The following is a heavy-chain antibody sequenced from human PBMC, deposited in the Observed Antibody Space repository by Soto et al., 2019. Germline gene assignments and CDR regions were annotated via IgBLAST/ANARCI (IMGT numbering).Heavy chain of an antibody. CDR3: AKDTRFGGFLVGVVPDYGMDV. Sequence: GGSLRLSCAASGFTFSSYAMSWVRQAPGKGLEWVSAISGSGGSTYYADSVKGRFTISRDNAKNTLYLQINSLRAEDTAVYYCAKDTRFGGFLVGVVPDYGMDVWGQGTTVTVSS. CDR1: GFTFSSYA. D-gene: IGHD2-2*01. J-gene: IGHJ6*02. CDR2: ISGSGGST. V-gene: IGHV3-23*01.